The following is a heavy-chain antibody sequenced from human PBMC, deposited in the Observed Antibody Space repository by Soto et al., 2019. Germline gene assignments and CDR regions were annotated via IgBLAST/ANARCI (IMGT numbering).Heavy chain of an antibody. V-gene: IGHV3-11*06. CDR1: GFTFSDYY. CDR2: ISSSSSYT. D-gene: IGHD3-3*01. CDR3: ARGLRFLEWLLQDYYYYYGMDV. Sequence: GGSLRLSCAASGFTFSDYYMSWIRQAPGEGLEWVSYISSSSSYTNYADSVKGRFTISRDNAKNSLYLQMNSLRAEDTAVYYCARGLRFLEWLLQDYYYYYGMDVWGQGTTVTVSS. J-gene: IGHJ6*02.